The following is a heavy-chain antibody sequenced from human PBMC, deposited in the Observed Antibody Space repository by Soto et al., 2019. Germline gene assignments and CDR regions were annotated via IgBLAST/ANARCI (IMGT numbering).Heavy chain of an antibody. CDR3: ARVAWNYASD. J-gene: IGHJ4*02. Sequence: GGSLRLSCAASGFTFSDHYMDWVRQAPGKGLEWVGRTRNKANSYTTEYAASVKGRFTISRDDSKNSLYLQMNSLKTEDTAVYYCARVAWNYASDWGQGTLVTVSS. D-gene: IGHD1-7*01. V-gene: IGHV3-72*01. CDR1: GFTFSDHY. CDR2: TRNKANSYTT.